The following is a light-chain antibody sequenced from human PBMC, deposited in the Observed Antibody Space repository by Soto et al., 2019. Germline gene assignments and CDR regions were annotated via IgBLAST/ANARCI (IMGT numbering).Light chain of an antibody. V-gene: IGKV4-1*01. J-gene: IGKJ1*01. Sequence: DIVMTQSPDSLAVSLGERATINCKSSQSVLFISNNMNYLAWYQQKPGQPPKLLVYWASTRESGVPDRFSGSGSGKDFTLPISSLQAEDVAVYYCQQYYNTRWTFVQRTKVEV. CDR1: QSVLFISNNMNY. CDR2: WAS. CDR3: QQYYNTRWT.